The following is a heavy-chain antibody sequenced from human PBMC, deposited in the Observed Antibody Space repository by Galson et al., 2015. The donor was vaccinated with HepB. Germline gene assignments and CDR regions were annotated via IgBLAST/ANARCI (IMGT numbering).Heavy chain of an antibody. CDR2: IIPIFGTA. D-gene: IGHD3-16*02. Sequence: SVKVSCKASGGTFSSYAISWVRQAPGQGLEWMGGIIPIFGTANYAQKFQGRVTITADKSTSTAYMELSSLRSEDTAVYYCAANVWGSYRSFDYWGQGTLVTVSS. CDR1: GGTFSSYA. V-gene: IGHV1-69*06. CDR3: AANVWGSYRSFDY. J-gene: IGHJ4*02.